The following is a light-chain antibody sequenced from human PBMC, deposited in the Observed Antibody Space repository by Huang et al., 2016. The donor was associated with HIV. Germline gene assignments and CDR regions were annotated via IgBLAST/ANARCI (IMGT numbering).Light chain of an antibody. CDR1: QSVNNY. CDR2: DAS. Sequence: DIVLTQSPATLSLSPGERATLSRRASQSVNNYLAWYQHKPGQAPRLLIYDASNMATGIPARFSGSGSRTDFALTISSLEPEDFAIYYCQQRNNWPRTFGQGTKLEIK. CDR3: QQRNNWPRT. J-gene: IGKJ2*01. V-gene: IGKV3-11*01.